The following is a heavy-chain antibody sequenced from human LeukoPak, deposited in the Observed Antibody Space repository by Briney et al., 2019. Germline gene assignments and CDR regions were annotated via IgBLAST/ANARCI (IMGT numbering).Heavy chain of an antibody. CDR2: IRYDGSNK. Sequence: GGSLRLSCAASGFTFSSYGMHWVRQAPGKGLEWVAFIRYDGSNKYYADSVKGRFTISRDNSKNTLYLQMNSLRAEDTAVYYCAKVRSTSFPGNFDYWGQGTLVTVSS. J-gene: IGHJ4*02. D-gene: IGHD6-6*01. V-gene: IGHV3-30*02. CDR1: GFTFSSYG. CDR3: AKVRSTSFPGNFDY.